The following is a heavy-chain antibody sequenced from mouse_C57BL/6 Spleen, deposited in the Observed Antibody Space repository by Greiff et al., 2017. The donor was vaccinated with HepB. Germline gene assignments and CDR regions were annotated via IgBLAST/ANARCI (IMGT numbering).Heavy chain of an antibody. CDR1: GYSFTSYY. CDR3: ARDSDDHAWFAY. V-gene: IGHV1-66*01. CDR2: IYPGSGNT. Sequence: VQLQQSGPELVKPGASVKISCKASGYSFTSYYIHWVKQRPGQGLEWIGWIYPGSGNTKYNEKFKGKATLTADTSSSTAYMQLSRLTSEDSAVYYCARDSDDHAWFAYWGQGTLVTVSA. J-gene: IGHJ3*01.